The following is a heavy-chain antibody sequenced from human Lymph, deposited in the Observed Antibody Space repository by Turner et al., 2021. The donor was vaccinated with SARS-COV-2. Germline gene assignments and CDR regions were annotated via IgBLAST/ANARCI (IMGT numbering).Heavy chain of an antibody. Sequence: EVQLVQSGAEVKKPGESLKISCRPSGYSFTTYWIGWVRQLPGKGLEWRGIIYPGDSDTRYSPAFQGQVTISADKSISTAYLQWSSLKASDTAMYYCARREWGGSLGHIDYWGQGTLVTVSS. J-gene: IGHJ4*02. D-gene: IGHD3-3*01. CDR1: GYSFTTYW. CDR3: ARREWGGSLGHIDY. CDR2: IYPGDSDT. V-gene: IGHV5-51*01.